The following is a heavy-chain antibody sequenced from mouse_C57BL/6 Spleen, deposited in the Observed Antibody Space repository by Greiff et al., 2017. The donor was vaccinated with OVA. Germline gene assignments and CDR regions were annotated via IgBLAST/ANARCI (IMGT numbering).Heavy chain of an antibody. V-gene: IGHV1-19*01. CDR1: GYTFTDYY. Sequence: EVMLVESGPVLVKPGASVKMSCKASGYTFTDYYMNWVKQSHGKSLEWIGVINPYNGGTSYNQKFKGKATLTVDKSSSTAYMELNSLTSEDSAVYYCARNPVVATDYAMDYWGQGTSVTVSS. D-gene: IGHD1-1*01. CDR2: INPYNGGT. J-gene: IGHJ4*01. CDR3: ARNPVVATDYAMDY.